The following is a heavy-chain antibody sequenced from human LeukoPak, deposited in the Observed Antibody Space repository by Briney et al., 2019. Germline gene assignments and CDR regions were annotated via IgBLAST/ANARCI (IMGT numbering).Heavy chain of an antibody. V-gene: IGHV1-2*02. Sequence: GASVKVSCKASGYTFTGYYMHWVRQAPGQGLEWMGWINPNSGSTNYAQKFQGRVTMTRDTSTSTAYMELSRLRSDDTAVYYCARAGYSYEDGGFGYWGQGNLGIGSS. D-gene: IGHD5-18*01. J-gene: IGHJ4*01. CDR2: INPNSGST. CDR1: GYTFTGYY. CDR3: ARAGYSYEDGGFGY.